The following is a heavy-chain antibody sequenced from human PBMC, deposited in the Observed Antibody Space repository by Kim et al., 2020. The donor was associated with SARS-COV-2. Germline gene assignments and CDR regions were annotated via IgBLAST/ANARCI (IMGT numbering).Heavy chain of an antibody. V-gene: IGHV3-33*01. J-gene: IGHJ4*02. Sequence: GGSLRLSCAASGFTFSSYGMHWVRQAPGKGLEWVAVIWYDGSNKYYADSVKGRFTISRDNSKNTLYLQMNSLRAEDTAVYYCARESVIYDSSGYSAGFDYWGQGTLVTVSS. CDR2: IWYDGSNK. CDR3: ARESVIYDSSGYSAGFDY. D-gene: IGHD3-22*01. CDR1: GFTFSSYG.